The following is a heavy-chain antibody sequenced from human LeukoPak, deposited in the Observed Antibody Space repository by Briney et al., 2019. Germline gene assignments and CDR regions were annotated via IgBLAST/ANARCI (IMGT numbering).Heavy chain of an antibody. D-gene: IGHD4-11*01. CDR1: GYSFSSYW. CDR3: ATGGRESTVKFYY. CDR2: IYPGDSDT. Sequence: GEPLQISCKGSGYSFSSYWIGWVRPMPGKGLEWMGIIYPGDSDTRYSPSFQGQVTISADKSISTAYLQWSSLKASDTAMYFCATGGRESTVKFYYWGQGTLVTVSS. V-gene: IGHV5-51*01. J-gene: IGHJ4*02.